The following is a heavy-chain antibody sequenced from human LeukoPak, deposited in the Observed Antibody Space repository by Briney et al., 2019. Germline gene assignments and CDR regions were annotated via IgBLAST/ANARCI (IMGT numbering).Heavy chain of an antibody. Sequence: PGGSLRLSRAASGFTFSSYWMSWVRQAPGKGLEWVANIKQDGSEKYYVDSVKGRFTISRDNAKNSLYLQMNSLRAEDTAVYYCARDRWLHYFDYWGQGTLVTVSS. D-gene: IGHD5-24*01. CDR2: IKQDGSEK. J-gene: IGHJ4*02. V-gene: IGHV3-7*01. CDR1: GFTFSSYW. CDR3: ARDRWLHYFDY.